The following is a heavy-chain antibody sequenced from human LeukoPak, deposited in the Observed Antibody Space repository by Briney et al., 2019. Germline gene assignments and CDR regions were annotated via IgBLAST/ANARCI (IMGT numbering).Heavy chain of an antibody. Sequence: GGSLRLSCEASGFTFSSSGMHWVRQAPAKGLEWVAIISYDGSNKYYADSVKGRFTISRDNPNNTLSLQMNSLRAEDTAVYYCAKEMATGTTDAFHIWGQGTMVTVSS. V-gene: IGHV3-30*18. CDR3: AKEMATGTTDAFHI. CDR2: ISYDGSNK. CDR1: GFTFSSSG. D-gene: IGHD1-1*01. J-gene: IGHJ3*02.